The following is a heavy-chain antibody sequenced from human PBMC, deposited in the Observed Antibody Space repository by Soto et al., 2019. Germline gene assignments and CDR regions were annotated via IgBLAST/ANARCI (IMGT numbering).Heavy chain of an antibody. CDR2: ISADGNSE. J-gene: IGHJ4*02. CDR1: GIALSNSD. V-gene: IGHV3-30*18. Sequence: LRLPYRVSGIALSNSDIDFGGQALGKGQEWVAMISADGNSEDYAASVKGRFTVSRENSKNTLYLQMDSLRVEDTAIYYCAKDVGYGGNPWGHWGKGALVTGS. D-gene: IGHD4-17*01. CDR3: AKDVGYGGNPWGH.